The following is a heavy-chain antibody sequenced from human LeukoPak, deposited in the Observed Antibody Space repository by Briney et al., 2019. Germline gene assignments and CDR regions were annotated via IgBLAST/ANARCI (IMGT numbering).Heavy chain of an antibody. CDR3: ARADYGVCYLLSY. J-gene: IGHJ4*02. CDR1: GYSISSGSC. V-gene: IGHV4-38-2*01. Sequence: SETLSLTCAVSGYSISSGSCWGWDRPPPGKGLEWIGSIFHSGTTYCNPSLKSRVTIYVDTSKNQSSLQMSSVTAEDTAVYYCARADYGVCYLLSYWGQGTLVTISS. D-gene: IGHD2-8*01. CDR2: IFHSGTT.